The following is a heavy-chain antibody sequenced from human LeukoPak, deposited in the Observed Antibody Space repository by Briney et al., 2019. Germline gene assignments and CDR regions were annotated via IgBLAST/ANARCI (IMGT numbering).Heavy chain of an antibody. V-gene: IGHV5-51*01. CDR2: IYPGDSDT. CDR1: GYSFTSYW. CDR3: ARHWEYSSSAGGFDY. Sequence: PGESLKISCKGSGYSFTSYWIGWVRQMPGKGLEWMGVIYPGDSDTRYSPSFQGQVTISADKSISTAYLQWSSLKASDTAMYYCARHWEYSSSAGGFDYWGQGTLVTVSS. D-gene: IGHD6-6*01. J-gene: IGHJ4*02.